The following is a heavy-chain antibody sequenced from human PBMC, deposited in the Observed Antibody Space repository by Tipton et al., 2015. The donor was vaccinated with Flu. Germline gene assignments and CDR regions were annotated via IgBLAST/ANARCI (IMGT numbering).Heavy chain of an antibody. CDR1: GYTFTNYG. CDR3: AKSPPSGVHAFDI. CDR2: ISAYNGNT. D-gene: IGHD6-6*01. Sequence: QVQLVQAGAEVKKPGASVKVSCKASGYTFTNYGISWVRQGPGQGLEWMGWISAYNGNTNYAQKRQGRVAMPTDTSTSPAYMELRSLRSDDPAVYYCAKSPPSGVHAFDIWGQGTLVTVSS. V-gene: IGHV1-18*01. J-gene: IGHJ3*02.